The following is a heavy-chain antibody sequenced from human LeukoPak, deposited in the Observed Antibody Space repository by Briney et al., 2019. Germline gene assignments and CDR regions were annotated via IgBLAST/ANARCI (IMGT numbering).Heavy chain of an antibody. V-gene: IGHV1-18*01. CDR2: ISAYNGNT. D-gene: IGHD6-19*01. Sequence: ASVKVSCKASGYTFTSYGISWVRRAPGQGLEWMGWISAYNGNTNYAQKLQGRVTMTTDTSTSTAYMELRSLRSDDTAVYYCARDTKMASSGWYGYYYYGMDVWGQGTTVTVSS. CDR1: GYTFTSYG. CDR3: ARDTKMASSGWYGYYYYGMDV. J-gene: IGHJ6*02.